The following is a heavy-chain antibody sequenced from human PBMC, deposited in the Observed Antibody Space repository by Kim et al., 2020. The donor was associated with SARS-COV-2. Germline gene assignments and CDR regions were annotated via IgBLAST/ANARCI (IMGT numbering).Heavy chain of an antibody. D-gene: IGHD3-10*01. CDR2: INAGNGNT. CDR3: ARWGITMFREVIIGYYYYGRDG. CDR1: GYTFTSYA. J-gene: IGHJ6*01. V-gene: IGHV1-3*01. Sequence: ASVKVSCKASGYTFTSYAMHWVRQAPGQRLEWMGWINAGNGNTKYSQKFQGRVTITRDTSASTAYMELSSLRSEDTAVYYCARWGITMFREVIIGYYYYGRDGWGQGTTVSVSS.